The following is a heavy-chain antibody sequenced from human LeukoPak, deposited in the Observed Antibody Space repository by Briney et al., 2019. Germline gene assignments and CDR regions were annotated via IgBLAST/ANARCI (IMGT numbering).Heavy chain of an antibody. D-gene: IGHD2-2*01. V-gene: IGHV3-30-3*01. CDR1: GFTFSSYA. J-gene: IGHJ6*03. Sequence: GGSLRLSCAASGFTFSSYAMHWVRQAPGKGLEWVAVISYDGSNKYYADSVKGRFTISRDNSKNTLYLQMNSLRAEDTAVYYCAKDAGVCSSTSCYTYYYYYYMDVWGKGTTVTVSS. CDR2: ISYDGSNK. CDR3: AKDAGVCSSTSCYTYYYYYYMDV.